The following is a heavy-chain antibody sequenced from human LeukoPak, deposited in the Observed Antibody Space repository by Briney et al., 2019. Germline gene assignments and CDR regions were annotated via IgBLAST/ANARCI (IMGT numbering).Heavy chain of an antibody. J-gene: IGHJ4*02. Sequence: ASVKVSCKASGYTFTGYYMHWVRQAPGQGLEWMGWINPNSGGTNYAQKFQGRVTMTRDTSISTAYMELSRLRSDDTAVYYCAREYQLLSEGALDYWGQGTLATVSS. CDR1: GYTFTGYY. D-gene: IGHD2-2*01. CDR2: INPNSGGT. CDR3: AREYQLLSEGALDY. V-gene: IGHV1-2*02.